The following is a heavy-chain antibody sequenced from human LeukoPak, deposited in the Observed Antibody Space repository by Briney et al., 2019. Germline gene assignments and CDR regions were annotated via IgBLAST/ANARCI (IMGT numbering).Heavy chain of an antibody. CDR1: GFTFSSYA. J-gene: IGHJ4*02. Sequence: GGSLRLSCAASGFTFSSYAMSWVRQAPGKGLEWGSAISGSGGSTYYADSVKGRFTISRDNSKNTLYLQMNSLRAEDTAVYYCAKGSPYSSSWSQGVWGQGTLVTVSS. CDR2: ISGSGGST. D-gene: IGHD6-13*01. CDR3: AKGSPYSSSWSQGV. V-gene: IGHV3-23*01.